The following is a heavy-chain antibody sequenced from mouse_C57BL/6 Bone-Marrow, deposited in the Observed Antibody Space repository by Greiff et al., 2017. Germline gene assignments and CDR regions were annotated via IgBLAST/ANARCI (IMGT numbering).Heavy chain of an antibody. CDR1: GFTCSSYG. CDR3: ARQRIYYDYAWFAY. Sequence: EVKLVESGGDLVKPGGSLKLSCAASGFTCSSYGMSWVRQTPDKRLEWVATISSGGSYTYYPDSVKGRFTISRDNAKNTLYLQMSSLKSEDTAMYYCARQRIYYDYAWFAYWGQGTLVTVSA. CDR2: ISSGGSYT. V-gene: IGHV5-6*01. D-gene: IGHD2-4*01. J-gene: IGHJ3*01.